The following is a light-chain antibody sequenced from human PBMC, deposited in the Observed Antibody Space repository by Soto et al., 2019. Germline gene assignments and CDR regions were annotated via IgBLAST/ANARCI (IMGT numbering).Light chain of an antibody. CDR2: EVS. J-gene: IGLJ1*01. CDR1: SSDVGGYNY. Sequence: QSALTQPPSASGSPGQSVTISCTGTSSDVGGYNYVSWYQQHPGKAPKLMIYEVSKRPSGVPDRFSGSKSGNMASLTVSGLQVEDEADYYCSSYAGINNVFGAGTKLTVL. V-gene: IGLV2-8*01. CDR3: SSYAGINNV.